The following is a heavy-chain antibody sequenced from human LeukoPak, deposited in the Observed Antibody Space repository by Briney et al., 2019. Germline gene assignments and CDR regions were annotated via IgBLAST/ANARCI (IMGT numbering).Heavy chain of an antibody. Sequence: GGSLRLSCAASGFTFSNAWMSWVRQAPGKGLEWVSSISSLSSYIYYADSLKGRFTISRDNAKNSLYLQMNSLRAEDTAVYYCARGGPRDGYDYWGQGTLVTVSS. J-gene: IGHJ4*02. CDR2: ISSLSSYI. D-gene: IGHD5-18*01. CDR1: GFTFSNAW. CDR3: ARGGPRDGYDY. V-gene: IGHV3-21*01.